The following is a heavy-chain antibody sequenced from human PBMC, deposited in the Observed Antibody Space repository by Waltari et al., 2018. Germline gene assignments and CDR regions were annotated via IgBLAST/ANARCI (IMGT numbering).Heavy chain of an antibody. V-gene: IGHV2-26*01. J-gene: IGHJ4*02. Sequence: QVTLKESGPVLVKPTETLTLTCTVSGFSLSNASMGVSWIRQPPGKALEWLAHIFSNDEKSYSTSLKSRLTISKDTSKSQVVLTMTNMDPVDTATYYCARIGIVGSDDYVWGSPDYFDYWGQGTLVTVSS. CDR3: ARIGIVGSDDYVWGSPDYFDY. D-gene: IGHD3-16*01. CDR2: IFSNDEK. CDR1: GFSLSNASMG.